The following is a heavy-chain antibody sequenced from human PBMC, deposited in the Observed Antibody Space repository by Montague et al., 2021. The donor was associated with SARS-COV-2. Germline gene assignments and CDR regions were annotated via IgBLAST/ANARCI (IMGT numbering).Heavy chain of an antibody. CDR1: GFTFSGHA. J-gene: IGHJ4*02. V-gene: IGHV3-23*01. Sequence: SLRLSCAASGFTFSGHAMSWVRQAPGKGLEWVSTITYDIGTTSYADSVMGLFTISRDNSKNTLYLQMNSLRVEDTAVYYCARDCRSSSCTNWGYWGQGTLVTVSS. D-gene: IGHD2-2*01. CDR3: ARDCRSSSCTNWGY. CDR2: ITYDIGTT.